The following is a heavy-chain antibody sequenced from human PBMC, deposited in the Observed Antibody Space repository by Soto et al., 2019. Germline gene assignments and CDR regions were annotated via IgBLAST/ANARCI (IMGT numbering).Heavy chain of an antibody. CDR1: GCSISSYY. D-gene: IGHD4-17*01. Sequence: XETLSLTCTVAGCSISSYYWSWIRQPPGKGLEWIGYIYYSGSTNYNPSLKSRVTISVDTSKNQFSLKLSSVTAADTAVYYCARVGYGDYLYFDYWGQGTLVTVSS. J-gene: IGHJ4*02. CDR2: IYYSGST. V-gene: IGHV4-59*01. CDR3: ARVGYGDYLYFDY.